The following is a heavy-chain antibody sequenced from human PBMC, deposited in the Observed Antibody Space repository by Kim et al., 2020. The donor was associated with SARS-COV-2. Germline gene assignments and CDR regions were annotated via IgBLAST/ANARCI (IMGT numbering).Heavy chain of an antibody. D-gene: IGHD1-1*01. J-gene: IGHJ4*02. Sequence: TGYAQKFQGRVTMTRNTSISTAYMELSSLRSEETAVYYCARWDWNDVDDYWGQGTLVTVSS. CDR2: T. V-gene: IGHV1-8*01. CDR3: ARWDWNDVDDY.